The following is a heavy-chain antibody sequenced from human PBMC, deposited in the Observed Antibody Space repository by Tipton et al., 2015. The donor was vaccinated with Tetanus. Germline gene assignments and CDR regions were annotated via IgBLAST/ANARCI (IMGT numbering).Heavy chain of an antibody. D-gene: IGHD3-22*01. CDR3: ARDGDRSSYYEFEP. V-gene: IGHV4-59*01. Sequence: TLSLTCTVSGGSFNNYYWSWIRQPPGRGLEWIGYIYYSGTTKLNPSLKSRVTLSIDTSKKQFSLKLRSVTPADTAVYYCARDGDRSSYYEFEPWGQGILVTVSS. J-gene: IGHJ5*02. CDR2: IYYSGTT. CDR1: GGSFNNYY.